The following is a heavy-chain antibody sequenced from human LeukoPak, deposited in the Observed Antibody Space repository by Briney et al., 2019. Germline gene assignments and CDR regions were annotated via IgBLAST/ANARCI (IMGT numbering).Heavy chain of an antibody. CDR3: ARDQDYSNNIDS. CDR1: GFAFTGYY. J-gene: IGHJ4*02. D-gene: IGHD4-11*01. V-gene: IGHV1-2*06. Sequence: ASVKVSCKTSGFAFTGYYIHWVRQAPGQGLEWMGRINPNIGDTSHAQQFQGRVTMTRDTSISTAYMELSSLRSDDTAVYYCARDQDYSNNIDSWGQGTLDTVSS. CDR2: INPNIGDT.